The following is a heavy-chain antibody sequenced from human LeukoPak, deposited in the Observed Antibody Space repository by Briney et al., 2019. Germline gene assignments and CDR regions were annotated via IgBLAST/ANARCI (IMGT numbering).Heavy chain of an antibody. J-gene: IGHJ4*02. CDR1: GGSISSSSYY. D-gene: IGHD2-2*01. V-gene: IGHV4-39*01. Sequence: SETLSLTCTVSGGSISSSSYYCGWLRQPPGKGLGWIGSIYYRGSTYYNPSPKGRVTITVDTSKSQFSLNLSSVTAADMSVYYCARLVFCSITSCYFDYWGQGSLVTVSS. CDR3: ARLVFCSITSCYFDY. CDR2: IYYRGST.